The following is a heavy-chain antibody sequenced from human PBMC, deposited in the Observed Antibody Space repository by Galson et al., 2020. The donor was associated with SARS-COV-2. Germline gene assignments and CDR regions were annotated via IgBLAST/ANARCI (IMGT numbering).Heavy chain of an antibody. J-gene: IGHJ4*02. Sequence: GGSLRLSCAASGFTFSSYWMHWVRQAPGKGLVWVSRIYSEGSSTSYADSVKGRFTISGDNAKNTLYLQMSSLRAEDTAVYYCARGDMRNDDCDYWGQGTLVTVSS. V-gene: IGHV3-74*01. D-gene: IGHD3-16*01. CDR2: IYSEGSST. CDR3: ARGDMRNDDCDY. CDR1: GFTFSSYW.